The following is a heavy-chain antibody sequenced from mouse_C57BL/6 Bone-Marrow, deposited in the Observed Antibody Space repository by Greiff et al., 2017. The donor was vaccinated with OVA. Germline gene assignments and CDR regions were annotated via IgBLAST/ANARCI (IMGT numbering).Heavy chain of an antibody. Sequence: EVKVVESGGGLVQPGGSLKLSCAASGFTFSDYYMYWVRQTPEKRLEWVAYISNGGGSTYYPDTVKGRFTISRDNAKNTLYLQMSRLKSEDTAMYYCARHYYYGSSSAWFAYWGQGTLVTVSA. J-gene: IGHJ3*01. V-gene: IGHV5-12*01. CDR2: ISNGGGST. CDR3: ARHYYYGSSSAWFAY. CDR1: GFTFSDYY. D-gene: IGHD1-1*01.